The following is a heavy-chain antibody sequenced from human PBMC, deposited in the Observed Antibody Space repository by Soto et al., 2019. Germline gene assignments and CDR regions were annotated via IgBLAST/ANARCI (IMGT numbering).Heavy chain of an antibody. CDR2: IWYDGSNK. CDR1: GFTFSSYG. CDR3: SREELLHYYGIDF. V-gene: IGHV3-33*01. D-gene: IGHD2-15*01. J-gene: IGHJ6*02. Sequence: GGSLRLSCAASGFTFSSYGMHWVRQAPGKGLEWVAVIWYDGSNKYYADSVKGRFTISRDNSKNTLYLQMNSLRAEDTAVYYFSREELLHYYGIDFWGQGTTVTVSS.